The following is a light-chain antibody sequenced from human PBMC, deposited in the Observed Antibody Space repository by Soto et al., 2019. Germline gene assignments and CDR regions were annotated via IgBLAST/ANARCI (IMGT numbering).Light chain of an antibody. Sequence: QSALTQPASVSGSPGQSITISCTGTSSDVGGYNYVSWYQQRPGKAPKLMIYEVSNRPSGVSNRFSGSKSGNTASLTISGLQAEDEADYYCSSYTSRSTRYVFGTGTKLTVL. CDR1: SSDVGGYNY. CDR2: EVS. J-gene: IGLJ1*01. V-gene: IGLV2-14*01. CDR3: SSYTSRSTRYV.